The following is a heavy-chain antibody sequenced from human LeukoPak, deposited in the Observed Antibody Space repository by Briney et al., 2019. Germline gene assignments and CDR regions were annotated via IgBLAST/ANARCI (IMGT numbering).Heavy chain of an antibody. CDR3: ERVHLLPPDCYFDL. Sequence: SETLSLTCAVYGGSFSGYYWSWIRQPPGKGLEWIGEINHSGSTNYNPSLKSRVTISVDTSKNQFSLQLNSVTAADTAVYYCERVHLLPPDCYFDLWGRGTLVTVSS. CDR1: GGSFSGYY. J-gene: IGHJ2*01. V-gene: IGHV4-34*01. CDR2: INHSGST.